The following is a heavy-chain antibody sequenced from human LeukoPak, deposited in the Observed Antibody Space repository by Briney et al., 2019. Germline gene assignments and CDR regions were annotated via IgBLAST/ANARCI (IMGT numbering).Heavy chain of an antibody. Sequence: GGSLRLSCAASGFTFSSYGMHWVRQAPGKGLEWVAVISYDGSNKYYADSVKGRFTISRDNSKNTLYLQMNSLRAEDTAVYYCAKPIAVAGPPDGMDVWGQGTTVTVSS. J-gene: IGHJ6*02. D-gene: IGHD6-19*01. V-gene: IGHV3-30*18. CDR1: GFTFSSYG. CDR3: AKPIAVAGPPDGMDV. CDR2: ISYDGSNK.